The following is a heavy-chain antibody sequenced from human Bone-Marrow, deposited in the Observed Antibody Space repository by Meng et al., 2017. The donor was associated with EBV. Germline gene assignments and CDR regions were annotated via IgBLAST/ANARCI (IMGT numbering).Heavy chain of an antibody. CDR3: AKDLFSSGWYDFDY. J-gene: IGHJ4*02. V-gene: IGHV3-23*01. D-gene: IGHD6-19*01. CDR1: GFTFSSYA. Sequence: LCESGGVLVRPGGSLRLSCAASGFTFSSYAMSWVRQAPGKGLEWVSSITSSSDSTYYADSVRGRFSISRDNSKDTLYLQMSSLTAEDTAVYYCAKDLFSSGWYDFDYWGRGTLVTVSS. CDR2: ITSSSDST.